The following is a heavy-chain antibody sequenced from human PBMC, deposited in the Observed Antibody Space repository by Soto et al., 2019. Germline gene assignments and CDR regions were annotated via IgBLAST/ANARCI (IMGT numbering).Heavy chain of an antibody. CDR2: ISGSGGST. CDR1: GFTFSSYA. Sequence: GGSLRLSCAASGFTFSSYAMSWVRQAPGKGLEWVSAISGSGGSTYYADSVKGRFTISRDNSKNTLYLQMNSLRAEDTAVYYCAKGSGSYDFWSGYYNGAFDIWGQGTMVTVSS. V-gene: IGHV3-23*01. D-gene: IGHD3-3*01. J-gene: IGHJ3*02. CDR3: AKGSGSYDFWSGYYNGAFDI.